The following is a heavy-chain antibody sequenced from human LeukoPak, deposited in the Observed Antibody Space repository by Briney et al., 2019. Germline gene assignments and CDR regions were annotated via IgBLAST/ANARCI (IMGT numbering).Heavy chain of an antibody. Sequence: GGSLRLSCAASGFTFSSYAMGWVRQAPGKGLEWVSAISGSGGSTYYADSVKGRFTISRDNSKNTLYLQMNSLRAEDTAVYYCAKEDYDILTGYYWGGGVGMDVWGQGTTVTVSS. CDR2: ISGSGGST. V-gene: IGHV3-23*01. D-gene: IGHD3-9*01. CDR1: GFTFSSYA. CDR3: AKEDYDILTGYYWGGGVGMDV. J-gene: IGHJ6*02.